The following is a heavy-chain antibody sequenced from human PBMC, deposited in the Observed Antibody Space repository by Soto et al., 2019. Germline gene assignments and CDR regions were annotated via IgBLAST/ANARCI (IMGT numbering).Heavy chain of an antibody. CDR2: IDGSGSNT. CDR3: ARNLNGYGNWDY. CDR1: GFTVSGNY. V-gene: IGHV3-74*01. D-gene: IGHD1-1*01. J-gene: IGHJ4*02. Sequence: PGGSLRLSCAASGFTVSGNYMSWVRQAPGGGLVWVSRIDGSGSNTFYADSVKGRFTISRDNAKNTLYLQMNNLSPEDTAVYYCARNLNGYGNWDYWGQGNLVTVSS.